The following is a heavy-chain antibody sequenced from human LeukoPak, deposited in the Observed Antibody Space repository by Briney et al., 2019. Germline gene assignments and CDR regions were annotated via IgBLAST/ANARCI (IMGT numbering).Heavy chain of an antibody. CDR2: IRSKANSYAT. CDR1: GFTFSGSA. J-gene: IGHJ6*03. Sequence: GGSLRLSCAASGFTFSGSAMHWVRQASGKGLEWVGRIRSKANSYATAYAASVKGRFTISRDDSKNTAYLQMNSLKTEDTAVYYCTRGHKNLVPAAVRYYYYYMDVWGKGTTVTVSS. V-gene: IGHV3-73*01. D-gene: IGHD2-2*01. CDR3: TRGHKNLVPAAVRYYYYYMDV.